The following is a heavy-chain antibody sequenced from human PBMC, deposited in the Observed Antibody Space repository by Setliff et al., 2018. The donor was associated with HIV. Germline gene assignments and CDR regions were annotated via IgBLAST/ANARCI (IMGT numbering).Heavy chain of an antibody. CDR3: AKAASNLAAAGGPLDM. D-gene: IGHD6-13*01. V-gene: IGHV3-23*01. Sequence: GGSLRLSCAASGFTFVSCAMNWVRQAPGKGLEWVSSITGGGVTTYYADSVKGRFTISRDNSKNTLYLQMNSLRDEDTAIYYCAKAASNLAAAGGPLDMWGPGTVVTVSS. CDR2: ITGGGVTT. CDR1: GFTFVSCA. J-gene: IGHJ3*02.